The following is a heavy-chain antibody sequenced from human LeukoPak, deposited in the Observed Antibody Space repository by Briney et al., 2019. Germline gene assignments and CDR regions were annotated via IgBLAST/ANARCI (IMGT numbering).Heavy chain of an antibody. CDR3: ARITGIEAAGDY. Sequence: GGSLRLSCAASGFTFSTYWMSWVRRAPGRGLEWVANIKHDGSEKFYVDSVRGRFTISRDNAKTSLYLQLNSLRAEDTALYYCARITGIEAAGDYWGQGTLVTVSS. V-gene: IGHV3-7*04. D-gene: IGHD6-13*01. J-gene: IGHJ4*02. CDR1: GFTFSTYW. CDR2: IKHDGSEK.